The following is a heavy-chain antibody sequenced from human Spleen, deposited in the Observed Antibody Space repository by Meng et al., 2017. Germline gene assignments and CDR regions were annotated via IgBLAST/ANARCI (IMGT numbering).Heavy chain of an antibody. D-gene: IGHD4-17*01. Sequence: GGSLRLSCAASGFTVSHNYMSWVRQAPGKGLEWVSGISWNSGSIGYADSVKGRFTISRDNAKNSLYLQMNSLRAEDTAVYYCALTTVTTSPLFQHWGQGTLVTVSS. CDR1: GFTVSHNY. V-gene: IGHV3-9*01. CDR3: ALTTVTTSPLFQH. CDR2: ISWNSGSI. J-gene: IGHJ1*01.